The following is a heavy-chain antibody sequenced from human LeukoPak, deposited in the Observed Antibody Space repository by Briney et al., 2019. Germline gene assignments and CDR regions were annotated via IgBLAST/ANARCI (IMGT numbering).Heavy chain of an antibody. D-gene: IGHD2-2*01. CDR2: ISSTSSYI. Sequence: GGSLRLSCAASGFSFSGSSMNWVRQAPGKGLEWVSSISSTSSYIYYADSVKGRFTISRDKDKNSVYLQMTSLRAEDTAVYYCARESGSRSYYYYMDVWGKGTTVTVSS. CDR1: GFSFSGSS. CDR3: ARESGSRSYYYYMDV. V-gene: IGHV3-21*01. J-gene: IGHJ6*03.